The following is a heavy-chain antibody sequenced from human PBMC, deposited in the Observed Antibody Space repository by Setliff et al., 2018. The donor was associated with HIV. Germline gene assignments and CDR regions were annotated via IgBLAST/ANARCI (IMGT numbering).Heavy chain of an antibody. Sequence: SETLSLTCTVSGDSIRGYYWSWIRQPPGKGLEWMGYVFYTGFAAYNPSLKSRLTISVDTSRNQFSLKLTSVTAADTAIYYCARGVNFDYWGQGTQVTVSS. CDR1: GDSIRGYY. D-gene: IGHD3-3*01. CDR2: VFYTGFA. J-gene: IGHJ4*02. CDR3: ARGVNFDY. V-gene: IGHV4-59*01.